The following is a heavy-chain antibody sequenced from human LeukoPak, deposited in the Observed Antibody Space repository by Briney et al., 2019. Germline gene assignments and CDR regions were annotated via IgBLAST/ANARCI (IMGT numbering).Heavy chain of an antibody. CDR2: ISSSSSYI. D-gene: IGHD5-18*01. CDR1: GFTFNYAW. J-gene: IGHJ3*02. CDR3: ARERAVGYSYGAGLDAFDI. Sequence: GGSLRLSCAASGFTFNYAWMSWVRQVPGKGLEWVSSISSSSSYIYYADSVKGRFTISRDNAKNSLYLQMNSLRAEDTAVYYCARERAVGYSYGAGLDAFDIWGQGTMVTVSS. V-gene: IGHV3-21*01.